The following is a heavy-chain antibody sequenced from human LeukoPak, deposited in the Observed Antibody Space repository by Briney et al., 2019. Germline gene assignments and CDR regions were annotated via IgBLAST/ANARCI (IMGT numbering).Heavy chain of an antibody. J-gene: IGHJ4*02. CDR2: IYNGDNT. D-gene: IGHD3-22*01. CDR1: GFTVSSTY. V-gene: IGHV3-66*01. Sequence: GGSLRLSCAASGFTVSSTYMSWVRQAPGKGLEWVSLIYNGDNTHYTDSVKGRFTISRDNSKNTLYLQMNSLRAEDTAVYFCARVGLGFAHYYDSSGNNWGQGTLVTVSS. CDR3: ARVGLGFAHYYDSSGNN.